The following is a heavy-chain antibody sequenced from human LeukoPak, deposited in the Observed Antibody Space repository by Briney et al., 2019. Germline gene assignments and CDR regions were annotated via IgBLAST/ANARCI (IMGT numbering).Heavy chain of an antibody. J-gene: IGHJ4*02. D-gene: IGHD2-2*01. CDR3: ARLRYCSSTSCYEGMGFDY. CDR1: GYSFTNYW. Sequence: GESLKISCKGSGYSFTNYWIGWVRQMPGKGLEWMGIIYPGDSAGDSDTRYSPSFRGQVTIPADKSISTAYLQWSSLKASDTAMYYCARLRYCSSTSCYEGMGFDYWGQGTLVTVSS. V-gene: IGHV5-51*01. CDR2: IYPGDSAGDSDT.